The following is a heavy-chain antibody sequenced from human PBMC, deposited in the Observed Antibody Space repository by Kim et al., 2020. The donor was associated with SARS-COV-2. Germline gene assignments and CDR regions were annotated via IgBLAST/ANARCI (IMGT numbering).Heavy chain of an antibody. Sequence: SETLSLTCTVSGGSISSYYWSWIRQTPGKGLEWIGYIYYSGSTNYNPSLKSRVTISVDTSKNQFSLKLSSVTAADTAVYYCARHGDTVFDYYYGMDVWGQGTTVTVSS. J-gene: IGHJ6*02. V-gene: IGHV4-59*13. CDR1: GGSISSYY. CDR3: ARHGDTVFDYYYGMDV. CDR2: IYYSGST. D-gene: IGHD5-18*01.